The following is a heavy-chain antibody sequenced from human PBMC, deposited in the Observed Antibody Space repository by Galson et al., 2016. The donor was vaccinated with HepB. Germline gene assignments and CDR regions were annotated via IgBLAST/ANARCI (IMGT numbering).Heavy chain of an antibody. Sequence: SVKVSCKASGGIFSSYAMSWVRQAPRHGLEWMGGIIRMFGTVHYARQFQGRVTISADDAASTVYMELSGLRSDDTAVYYCARSQIMATFTGFAYWGQGTRVTVSP. CDR3: ARSQIMATFTGFAY. CDR2: IIRMFGTV. D-gene: IGHD5-12*01. J-gene: IGHJ4*02. CDR1: GGIFSSYA. V-gene: IGHV1-69*13.